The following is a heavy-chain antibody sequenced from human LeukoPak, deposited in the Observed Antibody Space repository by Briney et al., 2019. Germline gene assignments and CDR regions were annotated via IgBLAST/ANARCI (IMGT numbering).Heavy chain of an antibody. J-gene: IGHJ6*02. CDR2: ISAYNGNT. D-gene: IGHD2-2*01. Sequence: ASVKVSCKASGGTFSSYAISWVRQAPGQGLEWMGWISAYNGNTNYAQKLQGRVTMTTDTSTSTAYMELRSLRSDDTAVYYCARDGRVPAAPVYYYYYYGMDVWGQGTTVTVSS. CDR1: GGTFSSYA. V-gene: IGHV1-18*01. CDR3: ARDGRVPAAPVYYYYYYGMDV.